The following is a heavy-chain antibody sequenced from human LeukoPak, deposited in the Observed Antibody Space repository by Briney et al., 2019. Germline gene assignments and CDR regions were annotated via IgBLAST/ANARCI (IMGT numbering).Heavy chain of an antibody. CDR2: ISAYNGNT. Sequence: ASVKVSCKASGYTFTSYGISWVRQAPGLGLEWMGWISAYNGNTNYAQKLQGRVTMTTDTSTSTAYMELRSLRSDDTAVYYCARDDGGNSGYYFDYWGQGTLVTVSS. D-gene: IGHD4-23*01. CDR1: GYTFTSYG. CDR3: ARDDGGNSGYYFDY. V-gene: IGHV1-18*01. J-gene: IGHJ4*02.